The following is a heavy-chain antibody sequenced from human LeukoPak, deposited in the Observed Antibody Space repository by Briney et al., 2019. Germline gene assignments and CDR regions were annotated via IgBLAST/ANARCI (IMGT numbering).Heavy chain of an antibody. V-gene: IGHV3-11*01. CDR3: ARRAVRGVIIKYYYGMDV. Sequence: PGGSLRLSCAASGSTFSDYYMSWIRQAPGKGLEWVSYISSSGSTIYYADSVKGRFTISRDNAKNSLYLQMNSLRAEDTAVYYCARRAVRGVIIKYYYGMDVWGQGTTVTVSS. CDR1: GSTFSDYY. CDR2: ISSSGSTI. J-gene: IGHJ6*02. D-gene: IGHD3-10*01.